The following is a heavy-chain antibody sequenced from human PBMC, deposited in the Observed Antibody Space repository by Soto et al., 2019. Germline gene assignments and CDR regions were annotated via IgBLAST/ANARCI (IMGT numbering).Heavy chain of an antibody. V-gene: IGHV2-5*02. D-gene: IGHD4-17*01. Sequence: QITLKESGPTLVKPTQTLTLTCTFSGFSLSTSGVGVGWIRQPPGKALEWLALIYWDDDKRYSPSLKSRLTITKDTSKNQVVLTMTNTDPVDTATYYCAHSGLATVTTPGTRFDYWGQGTLVTVSS. J-gene: IGHJ4*02. CDR2: IYWDDDK. CDR1: GFSLSTSGVG. CDR3: AHSGLATVTTPGTRFDY.